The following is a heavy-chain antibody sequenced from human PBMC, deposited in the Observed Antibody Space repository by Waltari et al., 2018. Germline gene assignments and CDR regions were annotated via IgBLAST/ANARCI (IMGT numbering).Heavy chain of an antibody. D-gene: IGHD3-10*01. Sequence: QVQLVQSGAEVKMPGASVKVSCEASGLSLTNNFFHRVRQAPGQGLEWMGIINPSGGSTSYARQFRGRVSMTRDTSTSTVYLELSSLRSEDTAVYYCARDGDDHAFDIWGQGTMVTVSS. CDR1: GLSLTNNF. CDR2: INPSGGST. J-gene: IGHJ3*02. CDR3: ARDGDDHAFDI. V-gene: IGHV1-46*01.